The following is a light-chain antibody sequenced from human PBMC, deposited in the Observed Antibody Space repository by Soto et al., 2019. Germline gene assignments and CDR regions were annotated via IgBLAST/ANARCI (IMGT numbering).Light chain of an antibody. Sequence: IVLTQSPGTLSLSPGEKATLSCRASQSVSGSLGWYQQKPGQAPRLIIYDASVRATGIPARFSGSGSGTDFTLTISSLEPEDFAVYYCQEGTYWPAFGGGTKVDIK. CDR2: DAS. CDR1: QSVSGS. CDR3: QEGTYWPA. J-gene: IGKJ4*01. V-gene: IGKV3-11*01.